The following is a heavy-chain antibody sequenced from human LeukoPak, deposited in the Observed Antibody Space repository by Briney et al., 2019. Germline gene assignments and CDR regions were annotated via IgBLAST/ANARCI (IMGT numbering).Heavy chain of an antibody. CDR1: GYTFTSYD. J-gene: IGHJ4*02. CDR2: LNPNSDNT. D-gene: IGHD4-17*01. Sequence: ASVKVSCKASGYTFTSYDINWVRQATGQGLEWMGWLNPNSDNTSYAQKFQGRVTMTRDMSTSTVYMELSSLRSEDTAVYYCARVTVPRPYFDYWGQGTLVTVSS. CDR3: ARVTVPRPYFDY. V-gene: IGHV1-8*01.